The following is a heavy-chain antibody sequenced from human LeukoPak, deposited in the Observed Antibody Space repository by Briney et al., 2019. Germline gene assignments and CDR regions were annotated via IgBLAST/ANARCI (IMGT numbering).Heavy chain of an antibody. Sequence: GGSLRLSCAASGFTFSNAWMNWVRQAPGKGLEWVSAISGSGGSTYYADSVKGRFTISRDNSKNTLYLQMNSLRAEDTAVYYCAKGSDLLYGYFDYWGQGTLVTVSS. CDR2: ISGSGGST. D-gene: IGHD3-10*01. CDR3: AKGSDLLYGYFDY. CDR1: GFTFSNAW. V-gene: IGHV3-23*01. J-gene: IGHJ4*02.